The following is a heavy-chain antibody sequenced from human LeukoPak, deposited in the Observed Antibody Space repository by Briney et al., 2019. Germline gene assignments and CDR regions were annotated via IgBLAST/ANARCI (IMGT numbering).Heavy chain of an antibody. V-gene: IGHV1-69*05. CDR3: ARDLWDGYNLYYFDY. CDR1: GYTFTGYY. CDR2: IIPIFGTA. Sequence: KVSCKASGYTFTGYYMHWVRQAPGQGIEWMGRIIPIFGTADYAQKFQGRVTITTDESTSTAYMELSSLRSEDTAVYYCARDLWDGYNLYYFDYWGQGTLVTVSS. J-gene: IGHJ4*02. D-gene: IGHD5-24*01.